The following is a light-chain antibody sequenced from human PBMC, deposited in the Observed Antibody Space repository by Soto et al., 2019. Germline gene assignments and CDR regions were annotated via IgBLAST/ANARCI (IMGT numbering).Light chain of an antibody. Sequence: QSVLTQPASVSGSPGQSINISCTGTTSFVGSYNLVSWYQQHTGKAPQVLIYEDTKRPSGVSNRFSGSISGSTASLTISGLQAEDEADYYCCSYVGASTYVFGTGTKLTVL. J-gene: IGLJ1*01. CDR2: EDT. CDR3: CSYVGASTYV. CDR1: TSFVGSYNL. V-gene: IGLV2-23*01.